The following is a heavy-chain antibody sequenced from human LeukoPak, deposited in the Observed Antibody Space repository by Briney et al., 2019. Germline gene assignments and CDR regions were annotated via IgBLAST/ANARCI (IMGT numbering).Heavy chain of an antibody. CDR1: GESLNSYY. V-gene: IGHV4-34*01. Sequence: SETLSLTCAVYGESLNSYYWSWVRQPPGEGLEWVGEIYESGTTEYNPSLKSRVTISMVPSKQQFSLSLSSVTAADTAVYYCARGAWATRLGSWGLGTPVIVSS. CDR3: ARGAWATRLGS. D-gene: IGHD2-15*01. J-gene: IGHJ4*02. CDR2: IYESGTT.